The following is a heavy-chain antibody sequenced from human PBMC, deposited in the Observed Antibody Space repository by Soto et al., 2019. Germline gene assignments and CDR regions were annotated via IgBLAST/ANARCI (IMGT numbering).Heavy chain of an antibody. Sequence: QVQLQESGPGLVKPSETLSLTCTVSGGTISSWYWSWIRQPPGKGLEWIGYIYYSGSTNCNPSLKSRVTISVGTSKNQCSLKLSSVTAADTAVYYCARRYGSAIDYWGQGTLVTVSS. CDR2: IYYSGST. CDR3: ARRYGSAIDY. D-gene: IGHD1-26*01. V-gene: IGHV4-59*08. CDR1: GGTISSWY. J-gene: IGHJ4*02.